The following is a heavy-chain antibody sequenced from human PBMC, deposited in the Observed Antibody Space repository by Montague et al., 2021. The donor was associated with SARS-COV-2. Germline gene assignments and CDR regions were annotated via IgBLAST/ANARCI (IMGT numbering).Heavy chain of an antibody. D-gene: IGHD3-10*01. Sequence: SETLSLTCTVSGGSISSSSYYWGWIRQPPGKGLEWIGSIYYSGSTYYNPSLKSRVTISEDTSKNQFSLKLSSVTAADTAVYYCARREDYYGSGSYPNWGQGTLVTVSS. V-gene: IGHV4-39*01. CDR3: ARREDYYGSGSYPN. J-gene: IGHJ4*02. CDR1: GGSISSSSYY. CDR2: IYYSGST.